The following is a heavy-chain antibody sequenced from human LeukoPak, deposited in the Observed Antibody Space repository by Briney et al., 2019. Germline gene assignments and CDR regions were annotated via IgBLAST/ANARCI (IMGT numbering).Heavy chain of an antibody. J-gene: IGHJ5*02. CDR1: GGSISSSSYY. CDR2: IYYSGGT. V-gene: IGHV4-39*07. D-gene: IGHD2-2*01. CDR3: ARDPHAIYQPLSVSTPCWFDP. Sequence: PSETLSLTCTVSGGSISSSSYYWGWIRQPPGKGLEWIGSIYYSGGTYYNPSLKSRVTISVDTSKNQFSLKLSSVTAADTAVYYCARDPHAIYQPLSVSTPCWFDPWGQGTLVTVSS.